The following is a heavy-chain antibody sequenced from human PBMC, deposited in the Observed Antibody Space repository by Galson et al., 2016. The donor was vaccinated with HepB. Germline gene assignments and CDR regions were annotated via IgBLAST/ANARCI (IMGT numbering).Heavy chain of an antibody. CDR1: GFTFSSYW. CDR3: TRVHREGIAAAGLQI. Sequence: SLRLSCAASGFTFSSYWMHWVRQAPGKGPVWVSRINSDGSSTTYADSVKGRFTISRDNAKNTLYLQMNSLRAEDTALYYCTRVHREGIAAAGLQIWGQGTLVIVSS. V-gene: IGHV3-74*01. D-gene: IGHD6-13*01. J-gene: IGHJ4*02. CDR2: INSDGSST.